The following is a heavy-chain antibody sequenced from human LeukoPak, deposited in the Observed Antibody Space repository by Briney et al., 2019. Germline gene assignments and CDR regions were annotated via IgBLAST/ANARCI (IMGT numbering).Heavy chain of an antibody. V-gene: IGHV1-18*01. J-gene: IGHJ6*02. CDR3: ARRRTMIYGMDV. D-gene: IGHD3-22*01. CDR2: ISVYNDNT. Sequence: GGSLRVSCKASGYTFTSYAISWVRQAPGQGLEWVGWISVYNDNTNYAQKLQGRVTMTTDTSTRTAYMELRGLRSDDTAVYYCARRRTMIYGMDVWGQGTTVTVSS. CDR1: GYTFTSYA.